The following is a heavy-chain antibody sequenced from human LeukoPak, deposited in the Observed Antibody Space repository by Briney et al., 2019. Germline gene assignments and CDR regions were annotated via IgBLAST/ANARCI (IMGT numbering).Heavy chain of an antibody. CDR1: GGSISRGDYY. Sequence: SQTLSLTCTVSGGSISRGDYYWSWIRQPPGKGLEWIGYIYYSGSTYYNPSLKSRVTISVDTSKNQFCLKLSAVTAADTAVYYCAREGYYYYMDVWGKGTTVTVSS. CDR3: AREGYYYYMDV. CDR2: IYYSGST. V-gene: IGHV4-30-4*08. J-gene: IGHJ6*03.